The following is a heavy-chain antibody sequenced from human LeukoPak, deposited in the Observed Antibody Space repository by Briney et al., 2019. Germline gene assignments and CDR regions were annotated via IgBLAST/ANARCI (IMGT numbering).Heavy chain of an antibody. J-gene: IGHJ4*02. CDR3: AKDYGIAAAVLDY. CDR2: IWCDGSNK. D-gene: IGHD6-13*01. Sequence: GRSLRLSCAASGFTFSSYGMHWVRQAPGKGLEWVAVIWCDGSNKYYADSVKGRFTISRDNSKNTLYLQMNSLRAEDTAVYYCAKDYGIAAAVLDYWGQGTLVTVSS. V-gene: IGHV3-33*06. CDR1: GFTFSSYG.